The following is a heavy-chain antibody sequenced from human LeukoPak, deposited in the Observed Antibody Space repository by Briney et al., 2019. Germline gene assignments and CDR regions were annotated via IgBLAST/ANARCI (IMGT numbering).Heavy chain of an antibody. CDR2: INHSGST. CDR1: GGSFSGYY. V-gene: IGHV4-34*01. J-gene: IGHJ3*02. CDR3: ARVEGATVTTPYDAFDI. Sequence: KSSETLSLTCAVYGGSFSGYYWSWIRQPPGKGLEWIGEINHSGSTNYNPSLKSRVTISVDTSKNQFSLKLSSVTAADTAVYYCARVEGATVTTPYDAFDIWGQGTMVTVSS. D-gene: IGHD4-17*01.